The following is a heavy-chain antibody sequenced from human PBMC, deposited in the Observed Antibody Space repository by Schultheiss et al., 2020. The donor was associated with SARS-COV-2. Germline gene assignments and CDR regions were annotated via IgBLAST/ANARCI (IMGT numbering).Heavy chain of an antibody. D-gene: IGHD2-15*01. CDR1: GFTFSSYG. Sequence: GESLKISCAASGFTFSSYGMHWVRQAPGKGLEWVAVISYDGSNKYYADSVKGRFTISRDNSKNTLNLQMNSLRVEDTAVYYCARQVVGYCSGGSCYYYYGMDVWGQGTTVTVSS. J-gene: IGHJ6*02. CDR2: ISYDGSNK. V-gene: IGHV3-30*03. CDR3: ARQVVGYCSGGSCYYYYGMDV.